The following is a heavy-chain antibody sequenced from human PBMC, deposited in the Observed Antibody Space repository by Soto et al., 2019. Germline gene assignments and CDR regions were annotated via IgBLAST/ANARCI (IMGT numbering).Heavy chain of an antibody. CDR2: IYTSGST. CDR3: ARDGYYDFWSGYYTGAFFDY. CDR1: GGSISSYY. Sequence: SETLSLTCTVSGGSISSYYWSWIRQPAGKGLEWIGRIYTSGSTNYNPSLKSRVTMSVDTSKNQFSLKLSSVTAADTAVYYCARDGYYDFWSGYYTGAFFDYWGQGTLVTV. V-gene: IGHV4-4*07. D-gene: IGHD3-3*01. J-gene: IGHJ4*02.